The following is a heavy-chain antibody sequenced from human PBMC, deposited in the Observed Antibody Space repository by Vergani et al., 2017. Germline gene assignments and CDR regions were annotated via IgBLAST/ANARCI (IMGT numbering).Heavy chain of an antibody. CDR1: GGTFSSYT. V-gene: IGHV1-69*02. J-gene: IGHJ4*02. D-gene: IGHD5-24*01. Sequence: QVQLVQSGAEVKKPGSSVKVSCKASGGTFSSYTISWVRQAPGQGLEWMGRIIPILGIANYAQKFQGRVTITADKSTRTAYMELSSLRSEDTAVYYCARGRTGYGYNYLDYWGQGTLVTVSS. CDR3: ARGRTGYGYNYLDY. CDR2: IIPILGIA.